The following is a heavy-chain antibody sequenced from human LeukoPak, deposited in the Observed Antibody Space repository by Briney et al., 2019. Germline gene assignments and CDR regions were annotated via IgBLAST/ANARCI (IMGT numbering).Heavy chain of an antibody. D-gene: IGHD6-13*01. Sequence: SETLSLTCTVSGGSISSYYWSWIRQPPGKGLEWIGYIYYSGSTNYNPSLKSRVTISVDTSKNQFSLKLSSVTAADTAVYYCATNYHITAAACLGQHYYYGMDVWGQGTTVTVSS. CDR1: GGSISSYY. CDR3: ATNYHITAAACLGQHYYYGMDV. J-gene: IGHJ6*02. CDR2: IYYSGST. V-gene: IGHV4-59*01.